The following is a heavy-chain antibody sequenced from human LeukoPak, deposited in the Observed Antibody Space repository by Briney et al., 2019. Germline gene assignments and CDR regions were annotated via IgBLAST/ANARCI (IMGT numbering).Heavy chain of an antibody. CDR3: ARVAVVVPAAIGWFDP. D-gene: IGHD2-2*01. CDR2: IYYSGST. V-gene: IGHV4-39*01. Sequence: SGTLSLTCTVSGGSISSSSYYWGWIRQPPGKGLEWIGSIYYSGSTYYNPSLKSRVTISVDTSKNQFSLKLSSVTAADTAVYYCARVAVVVPAAIGWFDPWGQGTLVTVSS. J-gene: IGHJ5*02. CDR1: GGSISSSSYY.